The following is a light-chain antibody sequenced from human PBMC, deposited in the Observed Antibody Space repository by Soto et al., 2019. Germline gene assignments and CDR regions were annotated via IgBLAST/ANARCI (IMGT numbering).Light chain of an antibody. Sequence: QSVLTQPPSVSGAPGQRVTISCTGSSSNIGAGYDVRWYQQLPGTAPKLLIYGNSNRPSGVPDRFSGSKSGTSASLAITGLQAEDEADYYCQSYDSSLSGPFYVFGTGTKVTVL. CDR1: SSNIGAGYD. CDR3: QSYDSSLSGPFYV. V-gene: IGLV1-40*01. J-gene: IGLJ1*01. CDR2: GNS.